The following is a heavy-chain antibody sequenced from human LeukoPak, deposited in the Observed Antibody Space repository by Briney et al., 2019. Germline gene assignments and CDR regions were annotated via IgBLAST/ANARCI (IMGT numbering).Heavy chain of an antibody. Sequence: PGRSLRLSCAASGFTFDDYSMHWVRQAPGKDLEWVSAISGSGGSTYYADSVEGRFTISRDNSKNTLYLQMNSLRADDTAVYYCARALSQQLIRYSQDWGQGTLVTVSS. V-gene: IGHV3-23*01. CDR2: ISGSGGST. D-gene: IGHD5-24*01. J-gene: IGHJ1*01. CDR3: ARALSQQLIRYSQD. CDR1: GFTFDDYS.